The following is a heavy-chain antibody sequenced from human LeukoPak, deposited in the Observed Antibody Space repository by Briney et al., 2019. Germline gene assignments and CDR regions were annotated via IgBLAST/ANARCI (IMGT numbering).Heavy chain of an antibody. V-gene: IGHV3-74*01. J-gene: IGHJ4*02. CDR3: ARGPNSNWSGLDF. CDR2: ISPTGSTT. Sequence: GGSLRLSCTASGFSFSGHWMHWARQLPGKGLVWVSRISPTGSTTSYADSVKGRFTASRDNAKNTLYLQVNNLRAEDTAVYYCARGPNSNWSGLDFWGQGTLLTVSS. CDR1: GFSFSGHW. D-gene: IGHD6-6*01.